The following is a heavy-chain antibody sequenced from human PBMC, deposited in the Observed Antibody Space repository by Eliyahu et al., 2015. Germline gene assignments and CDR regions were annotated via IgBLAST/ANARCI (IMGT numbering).Heavy chain of an antibody. CDR2: IKSKSAGETS. CDR1: GLTFRDMW. Sequence: EVQLVESGGGLVKPGGSLRLSCAVSGLTFRDMWLSWFRQAPGKGLEWVGRIKSKSAGETSDTAAPVKGRFTISRDDSESMLYLEMNSLKTEDTAVYYCTTGSSGGEDYWGQGTLVTVSS. V-gene: IGHV3-15*05. CDR3: TTGSSGGEDY. J-gene: IGHJ4*02. D-gene: IGHD6-6*01.